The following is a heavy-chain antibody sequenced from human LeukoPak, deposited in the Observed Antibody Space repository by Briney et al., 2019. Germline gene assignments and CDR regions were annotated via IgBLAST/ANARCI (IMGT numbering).Heavy chain of an antibody. D-gene: IGHD4-23*01. J-gene: IGHJ3*02. CDR1: GYTFTNYW. V-gene: IGHV5-51*01. CDR2: VYPGDSDT. Sequence: GESLKISCKGSGYTFTNYWIHWVRQMPGRGLEWMGNVYPGDSDTRYSPSFQGQVTISADKSITTTYLQWNSLKASDTAIYYCARQLDYGGFGAFGIWGQGTMVTVSS. CDR3: ARQLDYGGFGAFGI.